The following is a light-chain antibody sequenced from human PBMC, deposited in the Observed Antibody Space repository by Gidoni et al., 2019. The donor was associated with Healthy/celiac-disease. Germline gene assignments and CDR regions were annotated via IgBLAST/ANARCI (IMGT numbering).Light chain of an antibody. CDR3: QAWDSSRVV. CDR1: KLGDKY. J-gene: IGLJ2*01. CDR2: QDS. V-gene: IGLV3-1*01. Sequence: SYELTQPPSVSVYPAQTASITCSGDKLGDKYACWYQQKPGQSPVLVVYQDSKRPSGIPERFSGSNSGNTATLTISGTQAMDEADYYCQAWDSSRVVFGGGTKLTVL.